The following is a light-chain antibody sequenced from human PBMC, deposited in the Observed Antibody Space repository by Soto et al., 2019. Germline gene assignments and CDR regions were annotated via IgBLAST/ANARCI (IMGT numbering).Light chain of an antibody. CDR1: QSFSSN. CDR2: GAS. J-gene: IGKJ4*01. V-gene: IGKV3-15*01. CDR3: QHHNNWPLT. Sequence: EIVMTRSPATLSVSTGERATLSCSASQSFSSNLAGYQQKPGQAPRFLIYGASTRATGIPARFSGSGSGTEFTLTISSLQSEDFAFYSCQHHNNWPLTSDGGTKVQTK.